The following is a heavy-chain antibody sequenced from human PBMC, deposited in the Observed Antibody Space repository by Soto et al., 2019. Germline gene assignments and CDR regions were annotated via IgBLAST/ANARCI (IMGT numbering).Heavy chain of an antibody. Sequence: PSETLSLTCTVSGGSISSYYWSWIRQPPGKGLEWIGYIYYSGSTNYNPSLKSRITISVDTSKNQFSLKLSSVTAADTAVYYCARHASGWYNWFDPWGQGTLVTVS. CDR1: GGSISSYY. D-gene: IGHD6-19*01. CDR2: IYYSGST. CDR3: ARHASGWYNWFDP. V-gene: IGHV4-59*08. J-gene: IGHJ5*02.